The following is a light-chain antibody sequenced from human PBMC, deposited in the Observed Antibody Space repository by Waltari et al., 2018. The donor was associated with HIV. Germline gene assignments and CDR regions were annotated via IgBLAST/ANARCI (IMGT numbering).Light chain of an antibody. CDR3: SSYTSSSLSRV. Sequence: QSALTQPPSVSGSPGQSVTISCTGTSSDVGSYNRVSWYQQPPGTAPKLMIYEVSNRPSGVPERVSGSKSGNTASLTISGLQAEDEADYYCSSYTSSSLSRVFGGGTKLTVL. CDR2: EVS. CDR1: SSDVGSYNR. J-gene: IGLJ2*01. V-gene: IGLV2-18*02.